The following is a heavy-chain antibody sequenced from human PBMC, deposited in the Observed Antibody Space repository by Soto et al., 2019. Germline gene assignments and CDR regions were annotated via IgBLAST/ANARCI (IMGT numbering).Heavy chain of an antibody. Sequence: QVQLVESGGGVVQPGRSLRLSCAASGFTFRSYGMHWVRQAPGKGLEWVAIIWYDGSNKYYADSVKGRFTISRDNSKITLYLQMNSLRAEDTAVYYCARDLHDTSGYYSYYFDYWGLGTLVTVSS. CDR2: IWYDGSNK. J-gene: IGHJ4*02. D-gene: IGHD3-22*01. CDR3: ARDLHDTSGYYSYYFDY. V-gene: IGHV3-33*01. CDR1: GFTFRSYG.